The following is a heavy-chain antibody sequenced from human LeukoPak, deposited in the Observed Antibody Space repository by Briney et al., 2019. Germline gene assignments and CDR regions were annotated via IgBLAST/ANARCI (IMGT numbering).Heavy chain of an antibody. Sequence: PGGSLRLSCAASGFTFSSYSMNWVRQAPGKGLEWVSSISSSSSYIYYADSVKGRFTISRDNAKNSLYLQMNSLRAEDTAVYYCARDWGRDGSYYEFDYWGQGTLVTVSS. J-gene: IGHJ4*02. CDR3: ARDWGRDGSYYEFDY. CDR1: GFTFSSYS. D-gene: IGHD1-26*01. CDR2: ISSSSSYI. V-gene: IGHV3-21*01.